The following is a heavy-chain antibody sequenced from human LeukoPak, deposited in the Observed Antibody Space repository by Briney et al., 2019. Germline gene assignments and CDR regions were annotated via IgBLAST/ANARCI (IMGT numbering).Heavy chain of an antibody. CDR2: INSDGSST. J-gene: IGHJ4*02. CDR1: GFTFSSYW. Sequence: GGSLRLSCAASGFTFSSYWMHWVRQAPGKGLVWVSRINSDGSSTSYADSVKGRVTISRDNAKNTLYLQMDSLRAEDTAVYYCIGGPYSIDYWGQGTLVTVSS. V-gene: IGHV3-74*01. CDR3: IGGPYSIDY. D-gene: IGHD6-13*01.